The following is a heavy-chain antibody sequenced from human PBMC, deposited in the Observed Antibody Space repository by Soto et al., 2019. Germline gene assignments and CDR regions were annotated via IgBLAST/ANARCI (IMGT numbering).Heavy chain of an antibody. CDR1: GLTLRSYA. CDR3: AKGGPFTGGFDP. Sequence: EGQLLQSGGDLVQPGGSLRLSCAGSGLTLRSYAMTWIRQTPEKGLEWVSTISGRSGVPSYADSVNGWFTVSRDNSKNTLYLQMNSLRPDDTAIYYCAKGGPFTGGFDPWGQGTLVTVAS. J-gene: IGHJ5*02. V-gene: IGHV3-23*01. D-gene: IGHD3-16*01. CDR2: ISGRSGVP.